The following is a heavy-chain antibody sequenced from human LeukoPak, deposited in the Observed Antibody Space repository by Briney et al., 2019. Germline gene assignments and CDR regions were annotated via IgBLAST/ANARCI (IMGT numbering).Heavy chain of an antibody. D-gene: IGHD6-13*01. V-gene: IGHV1-46*01. CDR3: ARGTDSSSWYANDAFDV. CDR2: INPSGGST. CDR1: GYTLTRYY. J-gene: IGHJ3*01. Sequence: ASVKVSCKASGYTLTRYYMHWVRQAPGQGPQWMGIINPSGGSTSYAQKFQGRVIMTRDTSTSTVYMELSSLRSEDTAVYYCARGTDSSSWYANDAFDVWGQGTMLTVS.